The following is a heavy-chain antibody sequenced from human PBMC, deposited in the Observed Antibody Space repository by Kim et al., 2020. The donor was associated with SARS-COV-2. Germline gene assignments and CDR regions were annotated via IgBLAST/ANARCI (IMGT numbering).Heavy chain of an antibody. CDR1: GGTFSSYA. Sequence: SVKVSCKASGGTFSSYAISWVRQAPGQGLEWMGRIIPILGIANYAQKFQGRVTITADKSTSTAYMELSSLRSEDTAVYYCAGQVLQQLVPHYYYGMDVWGQGTTVTVSS. J-gene: IGHJ6*02. D-gene: IGHD6-13*01. CDR3: AGQVLQQLVPHYYYGMDV. V-gene: IGHV1-69*04. CDR2: IIPILGIA.